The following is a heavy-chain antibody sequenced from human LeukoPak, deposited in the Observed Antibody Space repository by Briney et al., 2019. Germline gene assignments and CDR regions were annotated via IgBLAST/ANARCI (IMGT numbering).Heavy chain of an antibody. V-gene: IGHV3-7*01. CDR3: ARGGSGWHLSYFDY. D-gene: IGHD6-19*01. CDR2: IKQDGSES. J-gene: IGHJ4*02. CDR1: GFIFSSCW. Sequence: GSLRLSCAASGFIFSSCWMTWVRQAPGKGLEWVANIKQDGSESYYVDSVKGRFTISRDNTENSLYLQMSSLRAEDTAVYYCARGGSGWHLSYFDYCGQGTLVTVSS.